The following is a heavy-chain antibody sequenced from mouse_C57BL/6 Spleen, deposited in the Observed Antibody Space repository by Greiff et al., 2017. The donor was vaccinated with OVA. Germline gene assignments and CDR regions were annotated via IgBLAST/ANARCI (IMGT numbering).Heavy chain of an antibody. J-gene: IGHJ1*03. D-gene: IGHD2-5*01. V-gene: IGHV5-4*03. CDR2: ISDGGSYT. Sequence: EVKLMESGGGLVKPGGSLKLSCAASGFTFSSYAMSWVRQTPEKRLVWVATISDGGSYTYYQANVKGRFTISRDNAKNNLYLQMSHLKSEDTAMYYCARAPYYSNFRYFDVWGTGTTVTVSS. CDR1: GFTFSSYA. CDR3: ARAPYYSNFRYFDV.